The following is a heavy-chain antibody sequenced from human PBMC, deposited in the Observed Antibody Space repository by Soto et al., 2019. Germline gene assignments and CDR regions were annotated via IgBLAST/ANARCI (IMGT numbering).Heavy chain of an antibody. J-gene: IGHJ6*02. CDR2: IIPIFGTA. CDR1: GGTFSSYA. D-gene: IGHD2-21*02. CDR3: AIPRSPTAIPSYYYYYGMDV. V-gene: IGHV1-69*12. Sequence: QVQLVQSGAEVKKPGSSVKVSCKASGGTFSSYAISWVRQAPGQGLEWMGGIIPIFGTANYARKFQGRVTITADESTSTAYMELSSLRSEDTAVYYCAIPRSPTAIPSYYYYYGMDVWGQGTTVTVSS.